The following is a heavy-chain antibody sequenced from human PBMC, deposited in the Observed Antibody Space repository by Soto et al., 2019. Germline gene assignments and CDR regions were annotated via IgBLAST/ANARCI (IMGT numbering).Heavy chain of an antibody. CDR2: IYPSGST. V-gene: IGHV4-4*02. D-gene: IGHD4-17*01. Sequence: QVQLQESGPGLVKPSGTLSLTCAVSGGSISSSNWWSWVRQPPGKGLAWIGEIYPSGSTNYNPSLKSRVTTSVDKSKNQFSLKLSSVTAADTAVYYCARVWTTVTNWFDPWGQGTLVTVSS. J-gene: IGHJ5*02. CDR1: GGSISSSNW. CDR3: ARVWTTVTNWFDP.